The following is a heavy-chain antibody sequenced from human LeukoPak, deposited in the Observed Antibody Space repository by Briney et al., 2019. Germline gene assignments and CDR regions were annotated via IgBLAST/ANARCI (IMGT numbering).Heavy chain of an antibody. CDR2: INPDSGGT. V-gene: IGHV1-2*06. J-gene: IGHJ4*02. CDR3: ARDLPSPGISVAEDY. CDR1: GYTFTGHY. Sequence: GASVKVSCRASGYTFTGHYMFWLRQAPGQGLEWMGRINPDSGGTNYAQKFQGRVTMTRDTSITTAYMELSSLRSDDTAVYYCARDLPSPGISVAEDYWGQGTLVTVSS. D-gene: IGHD6-19*01.